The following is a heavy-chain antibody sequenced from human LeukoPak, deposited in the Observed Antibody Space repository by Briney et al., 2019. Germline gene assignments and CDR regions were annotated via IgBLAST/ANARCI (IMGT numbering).Heavy chain of an antibody. CDR2: ISFDATKA. V-gene: IGHV3-30*04. CDR1: GFTFSRYA. D-gene: IGHD1-26*01. CDR3: ARGRGATKKY. J-gene: IGHJ4*02. Sequence: PGRSLRLSCAASGFTFSRYALHWVRQAPGKGLGWVAVISFDATKAYYADAVKGRFSISRDNSNSTLFLQMNSLRENDTAVYHCARGRGATKKYWGQGTLVTVSS.